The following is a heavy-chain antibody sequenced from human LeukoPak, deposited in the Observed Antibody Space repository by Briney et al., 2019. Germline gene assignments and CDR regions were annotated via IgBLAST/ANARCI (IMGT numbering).Heavy chain of an antibody. J-gene: IGHJ4*02. Sequence: PGGSLRLSCAASGFTVSSNYMSWVRQAPGKGLEWVSVIYSGGSTYYADSVKGRFTISRDNSKNTLYLQMNSLRAEDTAVYYCARHGNGLYSSSRKIFDYWGQGTLVTVSS. V-gene: IGHV3-53*01. CDR2: IYSGGST. CDR1: GFTVSSNY. D-gene: IGHD6-13*01. CDR3: ARHGNGLYSSSRKIFDY.